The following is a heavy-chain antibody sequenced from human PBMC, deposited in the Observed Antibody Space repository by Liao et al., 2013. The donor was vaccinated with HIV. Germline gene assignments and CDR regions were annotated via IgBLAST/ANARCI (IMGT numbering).Heavy chain of an antibody. CDR3: ARERGFFDN. Sequence: QVNLQESGPGLVKPSETLSLTCTVSGGSISSYYWSWIRQPAGKGLEWIGRISTSGSASYNPSLKSRVSMSWDSSRSRFSLNLNSVSAADTAVYYCARERGFFDNWGQGTLVTVSS. CDR1: GGSISSYY. V-gene: IGHV4-4*07. D-gene: IGHD3-10*01. J-gene: IGHJ4*02. CDR2: ISTSGSA.